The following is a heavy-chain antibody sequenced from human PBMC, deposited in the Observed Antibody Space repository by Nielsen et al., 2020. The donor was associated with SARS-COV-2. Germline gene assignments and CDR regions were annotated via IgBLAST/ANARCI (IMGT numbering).Heavy chain of an antibody. V-gene: IGHV3-33*06. CDR2: IWYDGSNK. J-gene: IGHJ4*02. Sequence: WIRQPPGKGLEWVAVIWYDGSNKYYADSVKGRFTISRDNSKNTVYLQMNSLRAEDTAVYYCAKAPHYYDSSGISYWSGNYFDYWGQGTLVTVSS. D-gene: IGHD3-22*01. CDR3: AKAPHYYDSSGISYWSGNYFDY.